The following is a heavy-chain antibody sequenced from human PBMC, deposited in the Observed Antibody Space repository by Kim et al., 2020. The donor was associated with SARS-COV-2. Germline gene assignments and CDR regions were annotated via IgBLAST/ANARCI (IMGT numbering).Heavy chain of an antibody. CDR3: ARDLFGGLGNYDYVWGSYRPFAFDI. CDR2: IYYSGST. J-gene: IGHJ3*02. CDR1: GGSISSYY. V-gene: IGHV4-59*01. D-gene: IGHD3-16*02. Sequence: SETLSLTCTVSGGSISSYYWSWIRQPPGKGLEWIGYIYYSGSTNYNPSLKSRVTISVDTSKNQFSLKLSSVTAADTAVYYCARDLFGGLGNYDYVWGSYRPFAFDIWGQGTMVTVSS.